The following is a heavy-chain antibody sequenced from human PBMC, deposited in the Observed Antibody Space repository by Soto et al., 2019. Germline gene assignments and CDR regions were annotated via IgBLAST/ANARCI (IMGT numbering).Heavy chain of an antibody. CDR3: ARDRVEVRLRPTKGV. CDR2: ISSSSSTI. J-gene: IGHJ6*02. D-gene: IGHD5-12*01. Sequence: EVQLVESGGGLVQPGGSLRLSCAASGFTFSSYSMNWVRQAPGKGMEWVSYISSSSSTIYYADSVKGRFTISRGNAKNSLYLQMNSLRAEDTAVYYCARDRVEVRLRPTKGVWGQGTTVTVSS. CDR1: GFTFSSYS. V-gene: IGHV3-48*01.